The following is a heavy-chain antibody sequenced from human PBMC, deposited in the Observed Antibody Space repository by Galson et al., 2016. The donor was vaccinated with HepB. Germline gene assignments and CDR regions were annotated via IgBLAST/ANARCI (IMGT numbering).Heavy chain of an antibody. J-gene: IGHJ4*02. D-gene: IGHD2-8*01. CDR3: ARREANGFSL. V-gene: IGHV5-51*03. Sequence: QSGAEVKKPGESLKISCKGSGHSFVDYWIVWMRQMPGKGLEWMGMGYPGDSETRYSPSFQGQVTFSADKSLYTAYVQWGSLKTSDSAMYYCARREANGFSLWGQGTLVTVSS. CDR1: GHSFVDYW. CDR2: GYPGDSET.